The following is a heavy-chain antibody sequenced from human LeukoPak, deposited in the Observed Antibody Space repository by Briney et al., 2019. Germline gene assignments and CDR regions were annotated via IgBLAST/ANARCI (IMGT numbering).Heavy chain of an antibody. Sequence: GGSLRLSCAASGFTFSNAWMSWVRQAPGKWLEWVGRIKSKTDGGTTDYAAPVKGRFTISRDDSKNTLYLQMNSLKTEDTAVYYCTTEGDGYNGYYFDYWGQGTLVTVSS. V-gene: IGHV3-15*01. J-gene: IGHJ4*02. D-gene: IGHD5-24*01. CDR1: GFTFSNAW. CDR3: TTEGDGYNGYYFDY. CDR2: IKSKTDGGTT.